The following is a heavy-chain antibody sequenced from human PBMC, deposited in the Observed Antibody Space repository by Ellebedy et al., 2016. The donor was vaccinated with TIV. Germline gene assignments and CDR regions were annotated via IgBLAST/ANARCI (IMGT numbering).Heavy chain of an antibody. CDR1: GGTFSSYA. CDR2: IIPILGIA. CDR3: ARGGYYFDY. J-gene: IGHJ4*02. Sequence: SVKVSXXASGGTFSSYAISWVRQAPGQGLEWMGRIIPILGIANYAQKLQGRVTMTTDTSTSTAYMELRSLRSDDTAVYYCARGGYYFDYWGQGTLVTVSS. V-gene: IGHV1-69*04. D-gene: IGHD3-16*01.